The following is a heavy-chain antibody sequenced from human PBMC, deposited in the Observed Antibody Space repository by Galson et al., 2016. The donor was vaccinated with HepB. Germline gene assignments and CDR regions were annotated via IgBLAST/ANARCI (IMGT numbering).Heavy chain of an antibody. J-gene: IGHJ4*02. Sequence: SLRLSCAASGFTFDTYAMNWVRQAPGKGLEWVSGMTGRGPSSFYADSVTGRFTISRDNSKDTLYLQMNSLRAEDTAVYYCAKDGGYTYALGYWGRGTLVTVSS. D-gene: IGHD5-18*01. CDR3: AKDGGYTYALGY. V-gene: IGHV3-23*01. CDR2: MTGRGPSS. CDR1: GFTFDTYA.